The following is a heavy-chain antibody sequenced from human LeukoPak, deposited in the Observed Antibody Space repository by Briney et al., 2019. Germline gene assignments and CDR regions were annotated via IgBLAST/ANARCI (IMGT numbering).Heavy chain of an antibody. V-gene: IGHV1-2*02. D-gene: IGHD4-23*01. J-gene: IGHJ6*03. Sequence: ASVKVSCKASGYTFTGDYMHWVRQAPGQGLEWMGWINPHSGDTNYAQKFQGRVTMTRDTSISTAYMELSRLRSDDTAVHYCARADGNSNYYYMDVWGKGTTVTVSS. CDR3: ARADGNSNYYYMDV. CDR1: GYTFTGDY. CDR2: INPHSGDT.